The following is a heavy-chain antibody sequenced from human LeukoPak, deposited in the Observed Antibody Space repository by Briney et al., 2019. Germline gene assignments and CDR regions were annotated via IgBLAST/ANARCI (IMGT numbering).Heavy chain of an antibody. V-gene: IGHV4-4*02. D-gene: IGHD2-2*01. CDR3: ARAQEGCSRASCYLEP. J-gene: IGHJ5*02. Sequence: SGTLSLTCAISGASISSTNWWIWVRQPPGKGLEWIGEMHHSGRTNYDPSLKSRITISVDKSKNQVFLRLNSVAAAVTALYYCARAQEGCSRASCYLEPWGQGTLVTVSS. CDR1: GASISSTNW. CDR2: MHHSGRT.